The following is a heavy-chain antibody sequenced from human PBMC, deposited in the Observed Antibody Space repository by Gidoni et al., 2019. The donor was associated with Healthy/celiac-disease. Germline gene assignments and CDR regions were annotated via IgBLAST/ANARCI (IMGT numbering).Heavy chain of an antibody. V-gene: IGHV1-2*06. D-gene: IGHD4-17*01. CDR3: ARDYGDYSNWFDP. CDR2: INPNSGGT. Sequence: QVQLVQSGAEVKKPGASVKVSCKASGYTFTGYYMHWVRQAPGQGLEWMGRINPNSGGTNYAQKFQGRVTMTRDTSISTADMELSRLRSDDTAVYYCARDYGDYSNWFDPWGQGTLVTVSS. J-gene: IGHJ5*02. CDR1: GYTFTGYY.